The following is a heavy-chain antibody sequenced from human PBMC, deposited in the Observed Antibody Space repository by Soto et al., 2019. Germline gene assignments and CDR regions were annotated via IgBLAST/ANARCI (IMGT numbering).Heavy chain of an antibody. CDR2: IYYSGST. CDR1: GGSISSYY. D-gene: IGHD6-19*01. CDR3: ARHGIAVAWIDY. J-gene: IGHJ4*02. Sequence: SETLSLTCTVSGGSISSYYWSWIRQPPGKGLEWIGYIYYSGSTNYNPSLKSRVTISVDTSKNQFSLKLSSVTAADTAVYYCARHGIAVAWIDYWGQGTLVTVSS. V-gene: IGHV4-59*08.